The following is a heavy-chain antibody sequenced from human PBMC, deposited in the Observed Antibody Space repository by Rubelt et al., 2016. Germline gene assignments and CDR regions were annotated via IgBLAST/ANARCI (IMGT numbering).Heavy chain of an antibody. CDR1: TFSSYG. CDR2: IWYDGSNK. Sequence: TFSSYGMHWVRQAPGKGLEWVAVIWYDGSNKYYADSVKGRFTISRDNSKNTLYLQMNSLRAEDTAVYYCARDHGITMVRGVPDYWGQGTLVTVSS. CDR3: ARDHGITMVRGVPDY. D-gene: IGHD3-10*01. V-gene: IGHV3-33*01. J-gene: IGHJ4*02.